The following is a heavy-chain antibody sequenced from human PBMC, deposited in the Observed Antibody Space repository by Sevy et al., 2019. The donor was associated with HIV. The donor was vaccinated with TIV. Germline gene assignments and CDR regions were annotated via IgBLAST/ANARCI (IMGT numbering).Heavy chain of an antibody. V-gene: IGHV3-7*04. CDR1: GFTFSRYW. J-gene: IGHJ3*01. CDR2: VKEDGSEK. CDR3: ARGDYYDRSGFYIDAFDV. D-gene: IGHD3-22*01. Sequence: GGSLRLSCAASGFTFSRYWMSWVRQAPVKGLEWVGNVKEDGSEKHYGDSVKGRFTISRDNAKNSLFLQMKSLRAEDTAVYYCARGDYYDRSGFYIDAFDVWGQGTMVTVSS.